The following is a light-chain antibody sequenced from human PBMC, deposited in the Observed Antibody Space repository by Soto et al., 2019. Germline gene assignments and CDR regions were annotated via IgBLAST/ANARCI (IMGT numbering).Light chain of an antibody. CDR3: SSYAGRNNFVV. CDR2: EVS. V-gene: IGLV2-8*01. CDR1: SSDVGGYNY. J-gene: IGLJ3*02. Sequence: QSALTQPPSASGSPGQSVTITCTGTSSDVGGYNYVAWYQHHPGKAPKFMIYEVSKRHSGVPDRFSGSKSGNTASLTVSGLQAEEEADYYCSSYAGRNNFVVFGGGTKLTVL.